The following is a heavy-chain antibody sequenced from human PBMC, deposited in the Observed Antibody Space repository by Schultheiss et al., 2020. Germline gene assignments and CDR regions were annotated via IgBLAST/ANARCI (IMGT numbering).Heavy chain of an antibody. CDR3: ASSPRLVPAAIGFFTWFDP. Sequence: SVKVSCKTSGGTFSTYTFSWVRQAPGQGPEWMGRIIPMLNLTNYAQKLQGRLTITADKSTSTVYMELGALTSEDTAVYYCASSPRLVPAAIGFFTWFDPWGQGTLVTVSS. CDR2: IIPMLNLT. J-gene: IGHJ5*02. D-gene: IGHD2-2*01. CDR1: GGTFSTYT. V-gene: IGHV1-69*02.